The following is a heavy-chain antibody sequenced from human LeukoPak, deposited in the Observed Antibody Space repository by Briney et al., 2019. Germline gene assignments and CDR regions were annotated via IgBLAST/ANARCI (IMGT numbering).Heavy chain of an antibody. CDR3: AVLALD. J-gene: IGHJ4*02. CDR1: RFTFSSYG. V-gene: IGHV3-30*02. CDR2: IRYDGSNK. Sequence: GGSLRLSCVASRFTFSSYGMHWVRQAPGKGLEWVAFIRYDGSNKYYADSVKGRFTISRDNSKNTLYLQMNSLRAEDTAVYYSAVLALDWGQGTLVTVSS. D-gene: IGHD3-16*01.